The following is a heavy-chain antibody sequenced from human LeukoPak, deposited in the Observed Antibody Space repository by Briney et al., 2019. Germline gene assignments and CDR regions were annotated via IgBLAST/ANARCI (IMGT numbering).Heavy chain of an antibody. Sequence: PGGSLRLSCAASGFTFSSYGMSWVREAPGKGLEWVSAISGSGGSTYYADSVKGRFTISRDNSKNTLYLQMNSLRAEDTAVYYCAKTLDGSSGWYQNEYYFDYWGQGTLVTVSS. J-gene: IGHJ4*02. CDR3: AKTLDGSSGWYQNEYYFDY. D-gene: IGHD6-19*01. CDR2: ISGSGGST. CDR1: GFTFSSYG. V-gene: IGHV3-23*01.